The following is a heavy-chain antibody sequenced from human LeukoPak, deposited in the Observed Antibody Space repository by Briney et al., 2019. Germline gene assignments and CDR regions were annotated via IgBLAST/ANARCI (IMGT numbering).Heavy chain of an antibody. CDR3: TRDLMDYDVSTGLHHYYMDV. J-gene: IGHJ6*02. V-gene: IGHV3-7*01. CDR1: GFTFSSYW. D-gene: IGHD3-9*01. CDR2: IKQDGSEK. Sequence: GGSLRLSCAASGFTFSSYWMSWVRQAPGKGLEWVANIKQDGSEKYYVDSVRGRFTISRDNAKNTLYLQMNTLRVEDTAVYYCTRDLMDYDVSTGLHHYYMDVWGQGTTVTVSS.